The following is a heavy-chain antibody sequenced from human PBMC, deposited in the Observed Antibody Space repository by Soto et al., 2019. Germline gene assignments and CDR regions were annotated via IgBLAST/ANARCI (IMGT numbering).Heavy chain of an antibody. V-gene: IGHV4-39*07. Sequence: SETLSLTCTVSGASLSSISYYWSWIRQPPGKGLEWMGEINHSGSTNYNPSLKSRVTISVATSKTQFSLKLSSVTAADTAVYYCARGIAAAGTVYWGQGTLVTVSS. CDR2: INHSGST. D-gene: IGHD6-13*01. CDR3: ARGIAAAGTVY. J-gene: IGHJ4*02. CDR1: GASLSSISYY.